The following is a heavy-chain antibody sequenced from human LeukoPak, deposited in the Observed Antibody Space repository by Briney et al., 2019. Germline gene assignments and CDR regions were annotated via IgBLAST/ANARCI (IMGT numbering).Heavy chain of an antibody. D-gene: IGHD6-6*01. CDR2: IYSGGST. V-gene: IGHV3-53*01. Sequence: GGSLRLSCAASGFTVSSNYMSWVRQAPWKGLEWVSVIYSGGSTYYADSVKGRFTISRDNSKNTLYLQMNSLRAEDTAVYYCASLPSIAARLGMFYYYYYMDVWGKGTTVTVSS. CDR3: ASLPSIAARLGMFYYYYYMDV. J-gene: IGHJ6*03. CDR1: GFTVSSNY.